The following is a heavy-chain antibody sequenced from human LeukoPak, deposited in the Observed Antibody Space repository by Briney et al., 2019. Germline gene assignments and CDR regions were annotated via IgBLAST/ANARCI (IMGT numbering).Heavy chain of an antibody. Sequence: GGSLRLSCAASGFTFSSYAMHWVRQAPGKGLEWVAVISYDGSNKYYADSVKGRFTISRDNSKDTLYLQMNSLRAEDTAVYYCARSGYSYGYRGAFDIWGQGTMVPVSS. CDR2: ISYDGSNK. CDR3: ARSGYSYGYRGAFDI. D-gene: IGHD5-18*01. CDR1: GFTFSSYA. V-gene: IGHV3-30*04. J-gene: IGHJ3*02.